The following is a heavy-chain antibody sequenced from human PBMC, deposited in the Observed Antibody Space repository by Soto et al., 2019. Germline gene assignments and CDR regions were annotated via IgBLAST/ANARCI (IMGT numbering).Heavy chain of an antibody. D-gene: IGHD6-13*01. J-gene: IGHJ5*02. CDR1: GITFSNYA. CDR3: ANSNPHSSNCWFDP. CDR2: ISHTGAVT. Sequence: EVQLLESGGGLVQPGGSLRLSCAASGITFSNYAMTWVRQAPGKGLEWVSAISHTGAVTYYADSVKGRFTLSRDNFXNTRYLQMNSVRAEDTAIYYCANSNPHSSNCWFDPWGQGTLVTVSS. V-gene: IGHV3-23*01.